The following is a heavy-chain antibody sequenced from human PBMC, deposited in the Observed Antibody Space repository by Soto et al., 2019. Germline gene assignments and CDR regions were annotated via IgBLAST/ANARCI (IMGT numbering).Heavy chain of an antibody. D-gene: IGHD2-21*02. CDR2: IIPILGIA. J-gene: IGHJ4*02. CDR1: GGTFSSYT. V-gene: IGHV1-69*02. CDR3: ASRYRTADD. Sequence: QVPLVQSGAEVKKPGSSVKVSCKASGGTFSSYTISWVRQAPGQGLEWLGRIIPILGIANYSQKYQGRVTIAADKSTSKAYMELSSLRSEDTAVYYCASRYRTADDWGEGTLVTVSS.